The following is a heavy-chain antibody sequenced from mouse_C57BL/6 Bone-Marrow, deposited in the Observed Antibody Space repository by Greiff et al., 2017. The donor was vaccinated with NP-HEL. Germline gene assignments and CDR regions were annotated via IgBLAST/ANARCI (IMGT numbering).Heavy chain of an antibody. CDR1: GFTFSDYY. D-gene: IGHD2-4*01. V-gene: IGHV5-12*01. J-gene: IGHJ3*01. CDR3: ARQTGYYDYGGFAY. Sequence: EVQLVESGGGLVQPGGSLKLSCAASGFTFSDYYMYWVRQTPEKRLEWVAYISNGGGSTYYPDTVKGRFTFSRDNAKNTLYLQMSRLKSEDTAKYYCARQTGYYDYGGFAYWGQGALVTVAT. CDR2: ISNGGGST.